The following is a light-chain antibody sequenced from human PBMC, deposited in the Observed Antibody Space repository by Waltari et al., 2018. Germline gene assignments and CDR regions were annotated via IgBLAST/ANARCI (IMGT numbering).Light chain of an antibody. Sequence: DIQMTQSPSTLSASVGDRVTITCRASQSISSWLAWYQQKPGKAPKLLIYQASSLESGVPASFSGSVSGTEFTLTISSLQPDDFATYYCQQYNSYPLTFGGGTKVEIK. CDR1: QSISSW. V-gene: IGKV1-5*03. J-gene: IGKJ4*01. CDR3: QQYNSYPLT. CDR2: QAS.